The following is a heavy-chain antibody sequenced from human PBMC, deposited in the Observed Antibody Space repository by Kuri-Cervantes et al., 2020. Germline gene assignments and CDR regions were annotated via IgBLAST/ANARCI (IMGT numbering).Heavy chain of an antibody. CDR2: ISWNSGSI. CDR1: GFTFDDYA. Sequence: SLKISCAASGFTFDDYAMHWVRQAPGKGLEWVSGISWNSGSIGYADSVKGRFTISRDNAKNSLYLQMNSLRAEDTAVYYCARYYYDSSGYYRFDYWGQGTLVTVSS. V-gene: IGHV3-9*01. J-gene: IGHJ4*02. D-gene: IGHD3-22*01. CDR3: ARYYYDSSGYYRFDY.